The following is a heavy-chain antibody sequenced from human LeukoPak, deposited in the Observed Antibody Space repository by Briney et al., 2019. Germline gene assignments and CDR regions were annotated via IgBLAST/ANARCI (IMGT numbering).Heavy chain of an antibody. CDR2: IIPIFGTA. D-gene: IGHD6-13*01. J-gene: IGHJ4*02. CDR1: GGTFSSYA. Sequence: ASVKVSCKASGGTFSSYAISWVRQAPGQGLEWMGGIIPIFGTANYAQKFQGRVTITADKSTSTAYMELNSLRAEDTAVYYRARDLGYGSSWTAFDYWGQGTLVTVSS. V-gene: IGHV1-69*06. CDR3: ARDLGYGSSWTAFDY.